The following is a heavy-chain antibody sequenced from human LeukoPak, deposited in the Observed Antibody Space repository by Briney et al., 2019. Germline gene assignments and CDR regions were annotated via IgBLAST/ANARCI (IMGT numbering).Heavy chain of an antibody. J-gene: IGHJ5*02. CDR1: GGSFSGYY. D-gene: IGHD6-13*01. CDR2: INHSGST. CDR3: AREEYDQPYRIAAAGNWRFDP. V-gene: IGHV4-34*01. Sequence: SETLSLTCAVYGGSFSGYYWSWIRQPPGKGLEWIGEINHSGSTNYNPSLKSRVTISVDTSKNQFSLKLSSVTAADTAVYYCAREEYDQPYRIAAAGNWRFDPWGQGTLVTVSS.